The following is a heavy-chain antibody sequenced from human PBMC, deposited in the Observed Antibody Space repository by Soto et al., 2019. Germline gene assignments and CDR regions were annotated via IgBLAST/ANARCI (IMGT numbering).Heavy chain of an antibody. Sequence: SVKVSCKASGGTFSNYAISCVLQSPLQGLEWMGGIIPIFGTANYAQKFQGRVTITADESTSTAYMELSSLRSEDTAVYYCARESHVDTAMVPQGYWGQGTLVTVSS. CDR1: GGTFSNYA. D-gene: IGHD5-18*01. CDR2: IIPIFGTA. V-gene: IGHV1-69*13. J-gene: IGHJ4*02. CDR3: ARESHVDTAMVPQGY.